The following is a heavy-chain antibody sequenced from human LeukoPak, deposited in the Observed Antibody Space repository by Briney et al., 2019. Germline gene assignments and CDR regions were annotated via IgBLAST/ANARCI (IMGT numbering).Heavy chain of an antibody. CDR1: GFTFSSYA. V-gene: IGHV3-23*01. Sequence: GGSLRLSCAASGFTFSSYAMSWVRQAPGKGLEWVSAISGSGGSTYYADSVKGRFTISRDNSKNTLYLQMNSLRAEDTAVYYCAKDDTYYYDSSGYPLDYWGQGTLVTVSS. D-gene: IGHD3-22*01. CDR3: AKDDTYYYDSSGYPLDY. CDR2: ISGSGGST. J-gene: IGHJ4*02.